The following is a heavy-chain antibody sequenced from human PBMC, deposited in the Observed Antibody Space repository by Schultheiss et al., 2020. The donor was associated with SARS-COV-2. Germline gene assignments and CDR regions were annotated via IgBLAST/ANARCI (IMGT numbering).Heavy chain of an antibody. Sequence: SGPTLVKPTQTLTLTCTFSGFSLSTSGVGVGWIRQPPGKALEWLALIYWNDDKRYSPSLKSRLTITKDTSKNQVVLTMTNMDPVDTATYYCARFHYYDSSGYYYDPRFDYWGQGTLVTVSS. CDR1: GFSLSTSGVG. CDR2: IYWNDDK. J-gene: IGHJ4*02. D-gene: IGHD3-22*01. CDR3: ARFHYYDSSGYYYDPRFDY. V-gene: IGHV2-5*01.